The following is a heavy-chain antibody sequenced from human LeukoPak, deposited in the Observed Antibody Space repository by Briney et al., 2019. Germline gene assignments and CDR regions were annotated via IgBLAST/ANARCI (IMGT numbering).Heavy chain of an antibody. D-gene: IGHD3-10*01. Sequence: PGGSLRLSCAASGFTFSSYEMNWVRQAPGKGLEWVSYISSSGSTIYYADSVKGRFTISRDNAKNSLYLQMNSLRAEDTAVYYCAKGRYYYGSGYYFDYWGQGTLVTVSS. CDR3: AKGRYYYGSGYYFDY. CDR1: GFTFSSYE. CDR2: ISSSGSTI. J-gene: IGHJ4*02. V-gene: IGHV3-48*03.